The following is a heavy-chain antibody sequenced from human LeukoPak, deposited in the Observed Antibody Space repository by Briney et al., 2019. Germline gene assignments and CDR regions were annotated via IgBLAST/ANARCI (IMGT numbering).Heavy chain of an antibody. D-gene: IGHD1-20*01. CDR3: ARWGITDYYYGMDV. CDR1: GYTFTGYY. V-gene: IGHV1-2*02. CDR2: INPNSGGT. J-gene: IGHJ6*02. Sequence: ASVKVSCKASGYTFTGYYMHWVRQAPGQGLEWMGWINPNSGGTNYAQKFQGRVTMTRDTSISTAYMELSRLRSDDTAVYYCARWGITDYYYGMDVWGQGTTVTVSS.